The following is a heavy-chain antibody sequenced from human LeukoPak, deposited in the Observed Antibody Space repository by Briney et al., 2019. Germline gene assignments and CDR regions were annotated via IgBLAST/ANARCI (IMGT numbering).Heavy chain of an antibody. CDR3: YEQWLVQAPWART. CDR2: IYFSGSS. D-gene: IGHD6-19*01. CDR1: GGSLSSGSYY. J-gene: IGHJ5*02. V-gene: IGHV4-39*02. Sequence: SETLSLTCTVSGGSLSSGSYYWGWIRQPPGKGLEWIGSIYYSGSIYFSGSSDYNPSLKSRVTISGDTSKNHFSLRLSSVTAADTAVYYCYEQWLVQAPWARTWGQGTLVTVSS.